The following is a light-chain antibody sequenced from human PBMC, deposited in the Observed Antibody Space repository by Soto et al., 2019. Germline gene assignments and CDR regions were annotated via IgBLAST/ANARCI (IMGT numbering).Light chain of an antibody. CDR1: QDIGNF. J-gene: IGKJ4*01. CDR3: QQLNNYPLT. V-gene: IGKV1-9*01. Sequence: DIQLTQSPSFVSASVGDRVTITCRASQDIGNFLAWYQQKPGKAPKLLIYSASTLQSGVPSRFSGSGSAAEFSLTISSLQPEYFAAYFCQQLNNYPLTFGGGTKVEI. CDR2: SAS.